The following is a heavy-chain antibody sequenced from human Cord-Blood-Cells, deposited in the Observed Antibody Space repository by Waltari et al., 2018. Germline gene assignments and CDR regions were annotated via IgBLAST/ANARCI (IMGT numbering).Heavy chain of an antibody. CDR1: GFTFSSSG. V-gene: IGHV3-30*18. Sequence: QVQLVESGGGVVQPGRSLRLSWAASGFTFSSSGMTWVRQAPGKGLEWVAVISYDGSNKYYADSVKGRFTISRDNSKNTLYLQMNSLRAEDTAVYYCAKWATWIQLRAFDIWGQGTMVTVSS. CDR3: AKWATWIQLRAFDI. CDR2: ISYDGSNK. J-gene: IGHJ3*02. D-gene: IGHD5-18*01.